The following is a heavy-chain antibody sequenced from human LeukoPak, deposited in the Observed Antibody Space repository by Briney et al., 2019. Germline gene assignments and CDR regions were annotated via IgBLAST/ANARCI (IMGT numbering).Heavy chain of an antibody. Sequence: GGSLGLSCAASGFSFSTYWMRWARQTPGKGLEWVANIKGDGSEINYVDSVKGRFTISRDNAKNSLSLQMNSLTADDTGVYYCAREGLPYSGDHWGQGTLVTVSS. CDR1: GFSFSTYW. V-gene: IGHV3-7*01. J-gene: IGHJ4*02. D-gene: IGHD4-11*01. CDR3: AREGLPYSGDH. CDR2: IKGDGSEI.